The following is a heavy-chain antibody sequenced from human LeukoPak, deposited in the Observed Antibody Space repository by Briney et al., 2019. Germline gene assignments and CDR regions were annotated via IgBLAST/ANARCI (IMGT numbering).Heavy chain of an antibody. CDR3: ARERATRYWFDP. Sequence: ASVKVSCKASGYTFTGYYMHWVRQAPGQGLEWMGWINPNSGGTNYAQKFQGRVTMTRDTSISTAYMELSRLRSDDTAVYYCARERATRYWFDPWGQGTLVTVSS. CDR1: GYTFTGYY. CDR2: INPNSGGT. V-gene: IGHV1-2*02. J-gene: IGHJ5*02.